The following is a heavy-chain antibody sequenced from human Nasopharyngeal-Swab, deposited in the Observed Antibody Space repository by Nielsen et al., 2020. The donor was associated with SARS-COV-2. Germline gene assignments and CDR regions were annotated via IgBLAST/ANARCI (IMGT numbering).Heavy chain of an antibody. J-gene: IGHJ3*01. Sequence: GESLKISCAASGFTFSSLWMSWVRQVPGKGLEWVADIKPDGSEKFYVDSVKGRFTISRDNAKNSMSLQVNSLRVEDTAVYYCARDWSRAFDVWGQGTMVTVSS. CDR1: GFTFSSLW. CDR3: ARDWSRAFDV. V-gene: IGHV3-7*01. CDR2: IKPDGSEK.